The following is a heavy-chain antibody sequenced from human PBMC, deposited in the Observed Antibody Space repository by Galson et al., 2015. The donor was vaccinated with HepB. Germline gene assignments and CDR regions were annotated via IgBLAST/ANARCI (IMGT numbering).Heavy chain of an antibody. J-gene: IGHJ6*03. Sequence: SVKVSCKASGYTFTSYDINWVRQATGQGLEWTGWMNPNSGNTGYAQKFQGRVTMTRNTSISTAYMELSSLRSEDTAVYYCAREGGNSFPYYYYYMDVWGKGTTVTVSS. CDR1: GYTFTSYD. V-gene: IGHV1-8*01. CDR3: AREGGNSFPYYYYYMDV. CDR2: MNPNSGNT. D-gene: IGHD4-23*01.